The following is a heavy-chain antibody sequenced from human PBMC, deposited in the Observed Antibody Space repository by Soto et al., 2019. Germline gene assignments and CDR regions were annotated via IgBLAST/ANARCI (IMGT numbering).Heavy chain of an antibody. J-gene: IGHJ4*02. V-gene: IGHV5-51*01. Sequence: GESLKISCKASGYSFTNYCIGWVRQMPGKGLEWMGIIYPGDSDTRYSPSFQGQVTISADKSISTAYLQWSSLKASDTAMYYCARHSDPAAALYYWGQGTLVTVSS. CDR1: GYSFTNYC. CDR2: IYPGDSDT. CDR3: ARHSDPAAALYY. D-gene: IGHD2-2*01.